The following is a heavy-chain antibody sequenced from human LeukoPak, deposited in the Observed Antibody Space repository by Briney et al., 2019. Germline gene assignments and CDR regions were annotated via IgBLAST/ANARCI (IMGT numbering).Heavy chain of an antibody. J-gene: IGHJ4*02. CDR1: GFTFSSYG. Sequence: GGSLRLSCAASGFTFSSYGMHWVRQAPGKGLEWVGFIRYDGSNKYYAGSVKGRFTISRDNSKNTLYLQMNSLRAEDTAVYYCAKTGRFGVYYFDYWGQGTLVTVSS. CDR3: AKTGRFGVYYFDY. D-gene: IGHD3-10*01. V-gene: IGHV3-30*02. CDR2: IRYDGSNK.